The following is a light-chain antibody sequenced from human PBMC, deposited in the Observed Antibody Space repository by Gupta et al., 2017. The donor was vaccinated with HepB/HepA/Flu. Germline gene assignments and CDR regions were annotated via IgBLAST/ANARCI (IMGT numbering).Light chain of an antibody. V-gene: IGLV7-46*01. Sequence: QAVVPQAPSLPVSPGGPVPPPCGSSTGDVTSDHRPKWSQQKPGQAPRTLMSQTSNRNSWTPARFSGSILGGKAALTLSGAQAEDEAEYYCWLIYSGGGEVFGGGTKLTVL. CDR1: TGDVTSDHR. CDR3: WLIYSGGGEV. J-gene: IGLJ2*01. CDR2: QTS.